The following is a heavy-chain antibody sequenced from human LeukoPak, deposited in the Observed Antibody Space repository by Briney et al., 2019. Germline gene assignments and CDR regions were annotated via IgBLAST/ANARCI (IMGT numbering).Heavy chain of an antibody. Sequence: GGSLRLSCAASGFTFSDYALIWVRQAPGKGLEWISAIWGTGGTTYYADSVKGRCTISRDNSRNTVYLQMNSLRAEDTALYFCGKDPNGDYVGAFDFWRPGTMVTVSS. V-gene: IGHV3-23*01. CDR3: GKDPNGDYVGAFDF. J-gene: IGHJ3*01. CDR1: GFTFSDYA. D-gene: IGHD4-17*01. CDR2: IWGTGGTT.